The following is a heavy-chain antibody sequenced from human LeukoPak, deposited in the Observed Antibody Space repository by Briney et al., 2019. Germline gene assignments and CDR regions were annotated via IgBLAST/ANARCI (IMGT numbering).Heavy chain of an antibody. J-gene: IGHJ4*02. CDR3: ATSVRWVTTVVDY. CDR2: IWFDGSNK. V-gene: IGHV3-33*01. D-gene: IGHD4-17*01. Sequence: GGSLRLSCAASGFTFSNYGMHWVRQAPCKGLEWVAVIWFDGSNKYYADSLKGRFIISRDNSKNTLYLQMNSLRAEDTAVYYCATSVRWVTTVVDYWGQGTLVTVSS. CDR1: GFTFSNYG.